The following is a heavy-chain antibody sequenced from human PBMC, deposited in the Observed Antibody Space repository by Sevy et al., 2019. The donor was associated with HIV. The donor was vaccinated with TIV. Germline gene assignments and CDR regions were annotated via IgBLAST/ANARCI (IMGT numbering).Heavy chain of an antibody. J-gene: IGHJ4*02. Sequence: GESLKISCKGSGYSFTSYWIGWVRQMPGKGLEWMGIIYPGDSDTRYSPSFQGQVTISADKSISTAYLQWSGLKASDSAMYYCARHPRLYDFWSGQIDYWGQGTLVTVSS. V-gene: IGHV5-51*01. CDR3: ARHPRLYDFWSGQIDY. CDR2: IYPGDSDT. D-gene: IGHD3-3*01. CDR1: GYSFTSYW.